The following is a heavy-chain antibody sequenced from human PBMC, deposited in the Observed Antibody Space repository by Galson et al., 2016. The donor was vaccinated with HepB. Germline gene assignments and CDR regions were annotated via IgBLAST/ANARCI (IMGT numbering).Heavy chain of an antibody. CDR1: VYTFTDFA. CDR3: ARLRELPG. J-gene: IGHJ4*02. Sequence: SVKVSCKASVYTFTDFAIHWVRQAPGQRLEWMGWINAGNGNTKYSQNFQGRVTITRDTSASTAYMELSSLTSEDTAVYYCARLRELPGWGLGTLVTVSS. CDR2: INAGNGNT. V-gene: IGHV1-3*01. D-gene: IGHD1-26*01.